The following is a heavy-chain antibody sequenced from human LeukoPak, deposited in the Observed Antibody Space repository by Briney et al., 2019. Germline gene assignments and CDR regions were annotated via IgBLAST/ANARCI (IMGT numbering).Heavy chain of an antibody. CDR2: IYSGGST. CDR1: GFTVSSNY. Sequence: GGSLRLSCAASGFTVSSNYMSRVRQAPGKGLEWVGIIYSGGSTFYADSVKGRFTISRDNSKNTLYLQMNSLSADDTGVYYCASGGSYLSVFDIWGQGTRVTVSS. J-gene: IGHJ3*02. D-gene: IGHD1-26*01. V-gene: IGHV3-53*01. CDR3: ASGGSYLSVFDI.